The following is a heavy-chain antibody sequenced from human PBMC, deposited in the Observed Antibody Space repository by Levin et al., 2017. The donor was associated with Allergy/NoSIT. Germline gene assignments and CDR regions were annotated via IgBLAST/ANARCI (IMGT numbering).Heavy chain of an antibody. V-gene: IGHV2-5*02. D-gene: IGHD3-10*01. CDR2: IYWDDDK. CDR3: AHRARAPDGSGSYPY. J-gene: IGHJ4*02. Sequence: SGPTLVKPTQTLTLTCTFSGFSLSTSGVGVGWIRQPPGKALEWLALIYWDDDKRYSPSLKSRLTITKDATKNQVVLTMTNMDPVDTGTYYCAHRARAPDGSGSYPYWGQGILVTVSS. CDR1: GFSLSTSGVG.